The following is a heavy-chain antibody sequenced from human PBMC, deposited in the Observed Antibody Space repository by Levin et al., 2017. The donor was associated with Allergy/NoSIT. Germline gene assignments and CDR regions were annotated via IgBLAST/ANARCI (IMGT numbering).Heavy chain of an antibody. CDR2: ISSNGGST. Sequence: GGSLRLSCAASGFTFSSYAMHWVRQAPGKGLEYVSAISSNGGSTYYANSVKGRFTISRDNSKNTLYLQMGSLRAEDMAVYYCARGPPYSSGWYFDYWGQGTLVTVSS. CDR3: ARGPPYSSGWYFDY. CDR1: GFTFSSYA. V-gene: IGHV3-64*01. D-gene: IGHD6-19*01. J-gene: IGHJ4*02.